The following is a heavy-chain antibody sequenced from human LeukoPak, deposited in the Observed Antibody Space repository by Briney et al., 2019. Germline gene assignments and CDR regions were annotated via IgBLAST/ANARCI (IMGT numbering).Heavy chain of an antibody. V-gene: IGHV3-23*01. CDR3: AKDRRLASFDY. D-gene: IGHD6-25*01. Sequence: GGSLRLSCAASGFTFSSYGMNWVRQAPGKVLEWVSGITGRGESTYYADSVKGRFTISRDNSKNTLYLQMNSLRAGDTAIYYCAKDRRLASFDYGGQGTLVTVSS. CDR2: ITGRGEST. J-gene: IGHJ4*02. CDR1: GFTFSSYG.